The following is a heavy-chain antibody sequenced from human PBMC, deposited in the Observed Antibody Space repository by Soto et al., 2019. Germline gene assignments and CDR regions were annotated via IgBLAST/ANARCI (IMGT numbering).Heavy chain of an antibody. V-gene: IGHV1-18*01. CDR2: ISAYNGNP. J-gene: IGHJ6*02. D-gene: IGHD2-2*01. Sequence: ASVKVSCKASGYTFTSYGISWVRQAPGQGLEWMGRISAYNGNPNYAQKLQGRVTMTTDTSTSTAYMELSSLRSEDTAVYYCARVGRYCISTSCYAFHATTPTGYYYYGMDVWGQGTTVTVSS. CDR1: GYTFTSYG. CDR3: ARVGRYCISTSCYAFHATTPTGYYYYGMDV.